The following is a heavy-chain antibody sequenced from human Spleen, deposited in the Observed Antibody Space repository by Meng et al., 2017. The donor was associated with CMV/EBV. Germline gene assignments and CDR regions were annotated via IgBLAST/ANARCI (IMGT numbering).Heavy chain of an antibody. V-gene: IGHV4-39*07. CDR3: ARENSNYPYFDY. J-gene: IGHJ4*02. Sequence: GSLRLSCTVSGGSISNNDYYWGWIRQPPGKGLEWIGSIYYGGSTYYNSSLKSRVTISVDTSKNQSSLKLTSVTAADTAVYYCARENSNYPYFDYWGQGTLVTVSS. D-gene: IGHD4-11*01. CDR2: IYYGGST. CDR1: GGSISNNDYY.